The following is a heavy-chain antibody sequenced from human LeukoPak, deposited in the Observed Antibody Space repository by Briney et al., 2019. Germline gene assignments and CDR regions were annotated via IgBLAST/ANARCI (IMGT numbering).Heavy chain of an antibody. J-gene: IGHJ4*02. CDR2: IYTSGST. CDR3: ARWEAARQNFDY. V-gene: IGHV4-61*02. D-gene: IGHD6-6*01. CDR1: GGSISSGSYY. Sequence: PSETLSLTCTVSGGSISSGSYYWSWIRQPAGKGLEWIGRIYTSGSTNYNPSLKSRVSISVDTSKNQFSLKLSSVTAADTAVYYCARWEAARQNFDYRGQGTLVTVSS.